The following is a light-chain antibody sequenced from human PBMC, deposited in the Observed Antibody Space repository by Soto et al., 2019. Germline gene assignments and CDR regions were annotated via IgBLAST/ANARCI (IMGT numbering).Light chain of an antibody. J-gene: IGLJ2*01. V-gene: IGLV2-8*01. CDR1: SSDVGGYNY. Sequence: QSALTQPPSASGSPGQPVTISCTGTSSDVGGYNYVSWYQQHPGKAPKLMIYEVNKRPSGVPDRFSGSKSDNTASLTVSGLQDDDEADYYCSSYAGSNNLVFGGGTKLTVL. CDR2: EVN. CDR3: SSYAGSNNLV.